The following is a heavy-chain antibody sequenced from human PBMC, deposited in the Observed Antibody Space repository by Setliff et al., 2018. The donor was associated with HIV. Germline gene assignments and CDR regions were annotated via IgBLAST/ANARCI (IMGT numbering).Heavy chain of an antibody. CDR3: AKEYCSSNKCYYYYYMDV. CDR1: GFSVSTNY. J-gene: IGHJ6*03. Sequence: GGSLRLSCAASGFSVSTNYMSWVRQAPGKGLEWVSGIYSGGSTYYADSVKGRFTISRDNFKNTLYLQMNSLRAEDTAVYYCAKEYCSSNKCYYYYYMDVWGKGTTVTVSS. V-gene: IGHV3-53*01. CDR2: IYSGGST. D-gene: IGHD2-2*01.